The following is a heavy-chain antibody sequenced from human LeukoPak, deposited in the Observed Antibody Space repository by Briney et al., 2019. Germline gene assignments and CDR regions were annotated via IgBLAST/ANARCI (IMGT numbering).Heavy chain of an antibody. V-gene: IGHV1-69*05. D-gene: IGHD2-21*01. CDR3: ARDFRGDSCGGDCFAY. CDR1: GGTFSSYA. CDR2: LIPIFGTA. J-gene: IGHJ4*02. Sequence: SVKVSCKASGGTFSSYAISWVRQAPGQGLEWMGRLIPIFGTANYAQKFQGRVSITTDESTSTPYMELSSLRSEDTALYYCARDFRGDSCGGDCFAYWGQGTLVTVSS.